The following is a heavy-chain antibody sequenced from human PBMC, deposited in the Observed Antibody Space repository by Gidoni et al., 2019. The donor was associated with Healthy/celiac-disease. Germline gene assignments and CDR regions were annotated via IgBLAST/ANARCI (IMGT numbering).Heavy chain of an antibody. V-gene: IGHV1-46*03. CDR1: GYTFTSYY. CDR2: INPSGGST. CDR3: AREKLDSSSWYPREPFDY. Sequence: QVQLVQSGAEVKKPGASVKVSCTASGYTFTSYYMHWVRQAPGQGLEWMGIINPSGGSTSYAQKFQGRVTMTRDTSTSTVYMELSSLRSEDTAVYYCAREKLDSSSWYPREPFDYWGQGTLVTVSS. J-gene: IGHJ4*02. D-gene: IGHD6-13*01.